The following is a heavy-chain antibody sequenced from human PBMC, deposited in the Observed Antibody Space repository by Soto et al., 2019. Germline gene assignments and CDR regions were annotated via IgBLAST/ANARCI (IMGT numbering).Heavy chain of an antibody. J-gene: IGHJ6*02. V-gene: IGHV1-69*06. CDR1: GGTFSSYA. D-gene: IGHD6-6*01. CDR3: ARYYLIAARLGCYYYYGMDV. CDR2: IISIFGTG. Sequence: AVKVSCKASGGTFSSYAISWVRQAPGQGLEWMGGIISIFGTGNYAQKFQGRVTSTADKSTSTAYRELSILRSEDTAVYYFARYYLIAARLGCYYYYGMDVWGQGTTVTASS.